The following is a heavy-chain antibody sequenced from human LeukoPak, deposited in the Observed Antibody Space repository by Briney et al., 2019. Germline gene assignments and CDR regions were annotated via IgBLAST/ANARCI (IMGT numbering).Heavy chain of an antibody. CDR1: GGSISSGDYY. D-gene: IGHD5-12*01. Sequence: PSQTLSLTCTVPGGSISSGDYYWSWIRQPPGKGLEWIGYIYYSGGTYYNPSLKSRVTISVDTSKNQFSLKLSSVTAADTAVYYCAREFRRYSGYDPGDYWGQGTLVTVSS. V-gene: IGHV4-30-4*08. CDR2: IYYSGGT. J-gene: IGHJ4*02. CDR3: AREFRRYSGYDPGDY.